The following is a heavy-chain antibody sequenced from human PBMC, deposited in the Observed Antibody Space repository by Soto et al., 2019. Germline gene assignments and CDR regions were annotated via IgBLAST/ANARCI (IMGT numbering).Heavy chain of an antibody. CDR2: IYDSGSS. D-gene: IGHD5-12*01. CDR3: AREKGYISGPKNFDY. Sequence: PSETLSLTCTVSGASIRSGDYFWRWIRHSPGKGLEWIGYIYDSGSSYYNPSLKSRVTMSVDTSKNQFSLKLRSVTAADTAVYYCAREKGYISGPKNFDYWGQGTLVTVSS. V-gene: IGHV4-30-4*01. J-gene: IGHJ4*02. CDR1: GASIRSGDYF.